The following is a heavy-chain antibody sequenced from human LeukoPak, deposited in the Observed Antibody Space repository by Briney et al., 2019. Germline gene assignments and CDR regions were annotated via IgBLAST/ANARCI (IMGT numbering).Heavy chain of an antibody. V-gene: IGHV1-69*13. J-gene: IGHJ4*02. CDR3: ARDLVGSASSYSSGAWDY. CDR1: GGTFSNYA. Sequence: SVKASCKASGGTFSNYAISWVRQAPGQGLEWMGGIIPIFGTADYAQKFQAKVTITADESTSTAYMELSSLRAEDTAVYYCARDLVGSASSYSSGAWDYWGQGTLVTVSS. D-gene: IGHD3-22*01. CDR2: IIPIFGTA.